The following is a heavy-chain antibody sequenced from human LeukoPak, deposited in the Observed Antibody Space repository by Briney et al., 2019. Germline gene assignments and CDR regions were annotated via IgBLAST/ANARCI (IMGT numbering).Heavy chain of an antibody. D-gene: IGHD4-11*01. CDR2: IHYSGSI. J-gene: IGHJ6*03. V-gene: IGHV4-59*12. Sequence: PSETLSLTCTVSGGSISSYYWSWIRQPPGKGLEWIGYIHYSGSINYNPSLKSRVTISVDTSKNQFSLKLSSVTAADTAVYYCARASSRPGSNYVDYYYYMDVWGKGTTVTVSS. CDR1: GGSISSYY. CDR3: ARASSRPGSNYVDYYYYMDV.